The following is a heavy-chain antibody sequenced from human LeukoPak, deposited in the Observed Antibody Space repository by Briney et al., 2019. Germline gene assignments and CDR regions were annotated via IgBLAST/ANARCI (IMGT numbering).Heavy chain of an antibody. J-gene: IGHJ4*02. Sequence: GGSLRLSCAASRFTFSACGMHWVRQAPGKGLEWVAAISFDGSHKYYADSVKGRFTISRDNSMNTLYLQMNSLRAQDTAVYYCAKGTAVDRQYFENWGRGTLVTVSS. V-gene: IGHV3-30*18. CDR3: AKGTAVDRQYFEN. CDR1: RFTFSACG. CDR2: ISFDGSHK. D-gene: IGHD1-1*01.